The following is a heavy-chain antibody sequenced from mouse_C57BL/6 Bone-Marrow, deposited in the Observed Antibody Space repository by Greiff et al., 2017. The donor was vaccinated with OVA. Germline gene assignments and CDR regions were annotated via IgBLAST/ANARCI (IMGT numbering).Heavy chain of an antibody. CDR3: ARYTGHGYFDV. CDR1: GFTFTDYY. Sequence: VQLKESGGGLVQPGGSLSLSCAASGFTFTDYYMSWVRQPPGKALEWLGFIRNKANGYTTEYSASVKGRFTISRDNSQSILYLQMNALRAEDSATYYCARYTGHGYFDVWGTGTTVTVSS. V-gene: IGHV7-3*01. CDR2: IRNKANGYTT. J-gene: IGHJ1*03. D-gene: IGHD6-1*01.